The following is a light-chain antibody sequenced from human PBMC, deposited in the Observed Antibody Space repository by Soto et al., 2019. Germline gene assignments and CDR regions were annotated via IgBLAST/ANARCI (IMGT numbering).Light chain of an antibody. CDR2: DAS. CDR1: QSISTW. V-gene: IGKV1-5*01. J-gene: IGKJ4*01. Sequence: DIQMTQSPSTLSASVGDRVTITCRASQSISTWLAWYQQKPGKAPKLLIFDASSLESGVPSRFSGSGSGTEFTLTINSLQPDDFATYYRQQYNTYSLTFAGGTKVDIK. CDR3: QQYNTYSLT.